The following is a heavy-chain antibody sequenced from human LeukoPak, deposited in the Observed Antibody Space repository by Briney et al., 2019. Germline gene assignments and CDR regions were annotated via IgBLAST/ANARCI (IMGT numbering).Heavy chain of an antibody. V-gene: IGHV3-21*01. D-gene: IGHD1-1*01. CDR3: ARASWKDDAFDI. CDR2: ISSSSSYI. Sequence: PGGSLRLSCAASGFTFSSYSMNWVRQAPGKGLEWVSSISSSSSYIYYADSVKGRFTISRDNAKNSLYLQMNSLRAEDTAVYYCARASWKDDAFDIWGQGTMVTVSS. J-gene: IGHJ3*02. CDR1: GFTFSSYS.